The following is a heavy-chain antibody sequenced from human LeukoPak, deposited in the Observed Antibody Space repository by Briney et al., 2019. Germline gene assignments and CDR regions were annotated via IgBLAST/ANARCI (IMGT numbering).Heavy chain of an antibody. V-gene: IGHV3-7*01. CDR1: GFTFSSYW. J-gene: IGHJ4*02. D-gene: IGHD6-6*01. CDR3: ASPHGGYSSSEDY. CDR2: IKQDGSEK. Sequence: PGGSLRLSCAASGFTFSSYWMSWVRQAPGKGLEWVANIKQDGSEKYYVDSVKGRFTISRDNAKNSLYLQMNSLRAEDTAVYYCASPHGGYSSSEDYWGQGTLVTVSS.